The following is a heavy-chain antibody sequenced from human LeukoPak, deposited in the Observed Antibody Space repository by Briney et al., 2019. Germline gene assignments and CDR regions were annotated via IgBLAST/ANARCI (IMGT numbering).Heavy chain of an antibody. D-gene: IGHD4-17*01. Sequence: SETLSLTCAVYGGSFSGYYWSWISQPPGKGLEWIGEINHSGSTNYNPSLKSRVTISVDTSKNQFSLKLSSVTAADTAVYYCARGPLMTTVTTSGDYWGQGTLVTVSS. CDR1: GGSFSGYY. CDR3: ARGPLMTTVTTSGDY. CDR2: INHSGST. V-gene: IGHV4-34*01. J-gene: IGHJ4*02.